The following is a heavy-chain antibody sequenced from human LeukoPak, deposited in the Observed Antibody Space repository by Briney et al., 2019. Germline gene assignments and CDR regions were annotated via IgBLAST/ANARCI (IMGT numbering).Heavy chain of an antibody. CDR3: TRDGSKGSRGDASDL. D-gene: IGHD3-10*01. CDR2: IATSGTI. J-gene: IGHJ3*01. Sequence: SETLSLTCTISGGSISGSFWSWIRQPAGKGLEWIGRIATSGTINYNPSLKSRVTVSVDRSKNQFSLKLTSMSAADTAVYYCTRDGSKGSRGDASDLWGQGTMVTVSS. V-gene: IGHV4-4*07. CDR1: GGSISGSF.